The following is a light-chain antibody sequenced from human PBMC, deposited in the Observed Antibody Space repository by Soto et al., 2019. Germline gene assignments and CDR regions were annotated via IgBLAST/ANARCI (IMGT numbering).Light chain of an antibody. CDR2: EGS. V-gene: IGLV2-23*01. Sequence: QSVLTQPASVSGSPGQSITISCTGTSSDVGNYNLVSWYQQHPGKAPKLIIYEGSKRPSGVSNRFSGSKSGNTASLTVSGLQAEDEADSYCCSYAPTSTFVFGPGTKVTVL. CDR1: SSDVGNYNL. J-gene: IGLJ1*01. CDR3: CSYAPTSTFV.